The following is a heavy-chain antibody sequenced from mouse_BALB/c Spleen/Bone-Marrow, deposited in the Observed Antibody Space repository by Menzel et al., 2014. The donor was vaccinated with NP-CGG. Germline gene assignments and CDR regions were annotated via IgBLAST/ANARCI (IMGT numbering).Heavy chain of an antibody. CDR1: GFTFSSYT. Sequence: EVQGVESGGGLVQPGGSLKLSCAASGFTFSSYTMSWVRQTPEKRLEWVAYISNGGGSTYYPDTVKGRFTISRDNAKNNLYLQMSSLKSEDTAMYYCARGGQLGAMDYWGQGTSVPVSS. J-gene: IGHJ4*01. CDR2: ISNGGGST. D-gene: IGHD3-2*01. CDR3: ARGGQLGAMDY. V-gene: IGHV5-12-2*01.